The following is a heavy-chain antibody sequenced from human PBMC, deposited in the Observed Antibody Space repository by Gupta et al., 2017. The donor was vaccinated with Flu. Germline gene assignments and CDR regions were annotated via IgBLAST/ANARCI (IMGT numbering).Heavy chain of an antibody. D-gene: IGHD1-26*01. Sequence: EVQLVESGGALVQPGGSLRLSCEASGFTLSSSEINWVRQAPGRGLEWVSYISNSGGTMYYTASVKGRFTISRDNARNSVYLQMNSLRAEDTAVYYCARGRVSYRLNSFDSWGQGTLVTVSS. CDR2: ISNSGGTM. CDR3: ARGRVSYRLNSFDS. J-gene: IGHJ5*01. V-gene: IGHV3-48*03. CDR1: GFTLSSSE.